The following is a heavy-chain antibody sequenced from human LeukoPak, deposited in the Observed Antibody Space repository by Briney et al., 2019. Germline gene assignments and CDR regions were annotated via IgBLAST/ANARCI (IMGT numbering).Heavy chain of an antibody. Sequence: GASVKVSCKASGYTFTSYDINWVRQATGQGLEWMGWMNPNSGNTGYAQKFQGRVTMTRNTSISTAYMELSSLRSEDTAVCYCASSDCSGGSCYSDAFDIWGQGTMVTVSS. D-gene: IGHD2-15*01. CDR3: ASSDCSGGSCYSDAFDI. V-gene: IGHV1-8*01. CDR2: MNPNSGNT. J-gene: IGHJ3*02. CDR1: GYTFTSYD.